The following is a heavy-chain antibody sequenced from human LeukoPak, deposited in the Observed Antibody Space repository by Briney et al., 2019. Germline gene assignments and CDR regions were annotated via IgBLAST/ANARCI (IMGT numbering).Heavy chain of an antibody. Sequence: GGSLRLSCAASGFTFSSYSMSWVRQAPGKGLEWISYITSSSSTIHYADSVKGRFTISRDNAKNSLYPQMNSLRAEDTAVYYCARTRSGYNMDVWGKGTTVSVSS. CDR1: GFTFSSYS. D-gene: IGHD6-25*01. CDR3: ARTRSGYNMDV. V-gene: IGHV3-48*01. CDR2: ITSSSSTI. J-gene: IGHJ6*03.